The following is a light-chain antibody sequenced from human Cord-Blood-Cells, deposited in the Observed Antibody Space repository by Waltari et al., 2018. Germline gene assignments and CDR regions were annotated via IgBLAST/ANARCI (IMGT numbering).Light chain of an antibody. CDR1: QSVSSSY. CDR2: GAP. CDR3: QQYGSSPYT. V-gene: IGKV3-20*01. J-gene: IGKJ2*01. Sequence: EIVLTQSPGTLSLSPGERATLSCRASQSVSSSYLALYQQTPGLAPRLLICGAPSSGTGIPDRCSGSVAGTDCTLTIGRLEPEDFEVYYCQQYGSSPYTFGQGTKLEIK.